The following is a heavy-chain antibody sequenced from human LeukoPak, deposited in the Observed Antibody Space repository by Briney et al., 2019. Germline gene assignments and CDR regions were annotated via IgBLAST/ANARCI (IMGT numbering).Heavy chain of an antibody. V-gene: IGHV3-21*01. CDR1: GFTFSTYR. CDR3: ARDKDVYFDY. CDR2: ISSSSSYI. Sequence: GGSLRLSCVGTGFTFSTYRMNWVRQAPGKGLEWVSSISSSSSYIYYADSVKGRITISRDNAKNSLYLQMNSLRVEDTAVYYCARDKDVYFDYWGQGTLVTVSS. J-gene: IGHJ4*02.